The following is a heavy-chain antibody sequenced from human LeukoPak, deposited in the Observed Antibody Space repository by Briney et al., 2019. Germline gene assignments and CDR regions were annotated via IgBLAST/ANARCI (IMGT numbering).Heavy chain of an antibody. CDR1: GFTFSSYD. J-gene: IGHJ6*04. D-gene: IGHD3-10*02. Sequence: GGSLRLSCAASGFTFSSYDMHWVRQAPGKGLEWVSFLQYDGGNEYYADSVKGRCTVSRDNAKNSLYLQMNSLRAEDTAVYYCAELGITMIGGVWGKGTTVTISS. CDR3: AELGITMIGGV. CDR2: LQYDGGNE. V-gene: IGHV3-30*02.